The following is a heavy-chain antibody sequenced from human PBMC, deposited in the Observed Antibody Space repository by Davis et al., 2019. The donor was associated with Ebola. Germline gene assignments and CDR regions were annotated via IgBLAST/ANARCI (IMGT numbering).Heavy chain of an antibody. D-gene: IGHD3-22*01. V-gene: IGHV5-51*01. CDR2: IYPGDSDT. CDR1: GYDFTTYW. CDR3: ARMTYYYHTGRLDY. J-gene: IGHJ4*02. Sequence: PGGSLRLSCEGSGYDFTTYWIGWVRQLPGKGLEWMGIIYPGDSDTRYSPSFQGQVTISADKSISTAYLQWSSLKASDTAMYYCARMTYYYHTGRLDYWGQGTLVTVAS.